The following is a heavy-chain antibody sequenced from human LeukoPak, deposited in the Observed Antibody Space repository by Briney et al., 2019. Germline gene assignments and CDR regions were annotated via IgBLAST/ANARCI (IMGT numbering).Heavy chain of an antibody. Sequence: ASVKVSCKASGGTFSTYVISWVRQAPGQGLEWMGGNIPVFGTANYAEKFQDRVTITADKSTSTAYMELSSLRSEDTAMYYCAINQAGYCGGGSCYRHEFYYMDVWGKGTSVTVSS. CDR1: GGTFSTYV. CDR2: NIPVFGTA. J-gene: IGHJ6*03. V-gene: IGHV1-69*06. CDR3: AINQAGYCGGGSCYRHEFYYMDV. D-gene: IGHD2-15*01.